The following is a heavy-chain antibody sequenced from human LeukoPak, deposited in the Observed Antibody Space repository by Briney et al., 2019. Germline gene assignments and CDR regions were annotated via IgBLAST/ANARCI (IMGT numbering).Heavy chain of an antibody. D-gene: IGHD6-13*01. J-gene: IGHJ5*02. CDR2: IRYDGSNK. V-gene: IGHV3-30*02. CDR3: AKEGQQLFFWFDP. CDR1: GFTFSSYG. Sequence: GGSLRLSCAASGFTFSSYGMHWVRQAPGKGLEWVAFIRYDGSNKYYADSVKGRFTISRDNSKNPLYLQMNSLRAEDTAVYYCAKEGQQLFFWFDPWGQGTLVTVSS.